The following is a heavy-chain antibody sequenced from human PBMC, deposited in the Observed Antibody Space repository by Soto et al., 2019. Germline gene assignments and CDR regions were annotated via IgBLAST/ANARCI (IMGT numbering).Heavy chain of an antibody. V-gene: IGHV1-3*01. CDR3: ASITYYDFWSGSQGACDI. J-gene: IGHJ3*02. CDR2: INAGNGNT. D-gene: IGHD3-3*01. Sequence: ASVKVSCKASGYTFTSYAMHWVRQAPGQRLEWMGWINAGNGNTKYSQKFQGRVTITRDTSASTAYMELSSLRSEDTAVYYCASITYYDFWSGSQGACDIWGQGTMVTVSS. CDR1: GYTFTSYA.